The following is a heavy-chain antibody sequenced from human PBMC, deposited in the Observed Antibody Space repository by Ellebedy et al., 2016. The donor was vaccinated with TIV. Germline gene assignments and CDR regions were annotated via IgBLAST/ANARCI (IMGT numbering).Heavy chain of an antibody. CDR1: GFTFSDYY. D-gene: IGHD3-22*01. V-gene: IGHV3-11*06. Sequence: GESLKISCAASGFTFSDYYMSWIRQAPGKGLEWVSYISSSSSYTNYADSVKGRFTISRDNAKNSLYLQMNSLRAEDTAVYYCARGRLALRYYDSSGDLDYWGQGTLVTVSS. CDR3: ARGRLALRYYDSSGDLDY. CDR2: ISSSSSYT. J-gene: IGHJ4*02.